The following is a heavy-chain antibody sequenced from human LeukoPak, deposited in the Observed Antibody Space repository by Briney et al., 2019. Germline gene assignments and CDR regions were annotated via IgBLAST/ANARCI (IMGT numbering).Heavy chain of an antibody. CDR1: GFTFSSYG. Sequence: GGSLRLSCAASGFTFSSYGMHWVRQAPGKGLEWVAVISYDGSNKYYADSVKGRFTISRDNSKNTLYLQMNSLRAEDTAVYYCAKDPMIVVVSGGFDPWGQGTLVTVSS. V-gene: IGHV3-30*18. J-gene: IGHJ5*02. CDR3: AKDPMIVVVSGGFDP. D-gene: IGHD3-22*01. CDR2: ISYDGSNK.